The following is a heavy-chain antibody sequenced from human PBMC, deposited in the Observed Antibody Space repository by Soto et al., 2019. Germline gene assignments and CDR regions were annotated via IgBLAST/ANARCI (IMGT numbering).Heavy chain of an antibody. CDR1: GYTFVTYW. J-gene: IGHJ6*02. Sequence: VESLKISCKGSGYTFVTYWISWVRQMPGKGLEWMGRIDPSDSYTNYSPSFQGHVTISVDKSINTAYLQWTSLKASDSAIYYCATPGDRVMVQLGGMDVWGQGNTVTASS. CDR2: IDPSDSYT. D-gene: IGHD3-16*02. CDR3: ATPGDRVMVQLGGMDV. V-gene: IGHV5-10-1*01.